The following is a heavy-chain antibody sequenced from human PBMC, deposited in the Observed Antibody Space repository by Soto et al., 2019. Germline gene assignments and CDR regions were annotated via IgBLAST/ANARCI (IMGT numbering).Heavy chain of an antibody. J-gene: IGHJ6*02. D-gene: IGHD5-12*01. CDR2: ISATGTGT. CDR1: GFTFSSYA. V-gene: IGHV3-23*01. Sequence: EVLLLESGGGLVQPGGSLRLSCAASGFTFSSYAMRWVRQAPGKGLEWVSGISATGTGTHYADSVKGRFTISRDNSKNTLYVQMNSLRAEDTALYYCAKSVSAGWLRDPYGMDVWGQGTTVIVSS. CDR3: AKSVSAGWLRDPYGMDV.